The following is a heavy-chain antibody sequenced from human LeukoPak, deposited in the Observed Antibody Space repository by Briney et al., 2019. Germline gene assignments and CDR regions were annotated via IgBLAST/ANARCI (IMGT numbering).Heavy chain of an antibody. CDR1: GGSISSSNC. V-gene: IGHV4-4*02. CDR3: ARHNGGGVGSYVAPGPPDYFDY. D-gene: IGHD1-26*01. CDR2: IYHSGST. J-gene: IGHJ4*02. Sequence: PSETLSLTCAVSGGSISSSNCWSWVRQPPGKGLEWIGEIYHSGSTNYNPSLKSRVTISVDKSKNQFSLKLNSVTAADTAVYYCARHNGGGVGSYVAPGPPDYFDYWGQGTLVTVSS.